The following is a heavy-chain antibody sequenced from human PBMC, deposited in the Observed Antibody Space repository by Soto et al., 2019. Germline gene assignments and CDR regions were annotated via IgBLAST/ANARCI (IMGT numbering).Heavy chain of an antibody. CDR2: INHSGST. D-gene: IGHD1-7*01. V-gene: IGHV4-34*01. CDR3: ARTSLELADRWFDP. CDR1: GGSFSGYY. Sequence: SSETLSLTCAVYGGSFSGYYWSWIRQPPGKGLEWIGEINHSGSTNYNPSLKSRVTISVDTSKNQFSLKLSSVTAADTAVYYCARTSLELADRWFDPWGQGTLVT. J-gene: IGHJ5*02.